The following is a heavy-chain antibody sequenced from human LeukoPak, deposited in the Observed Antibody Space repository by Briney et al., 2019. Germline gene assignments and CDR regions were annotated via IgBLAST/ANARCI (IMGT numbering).Heavy chain of an antibody. Sequence: GGSLRLSCAAPGFTFSSYSMNWVRQAPGKGLEWVSSISSSSYIYYTDSVKGRFTISRDNAKNSLYLQMNSLRAEDTAVYYCARATIFGVVKIDYWGQGTLVSVSS. V-gene: IGHV3-21*01. J-gene: IGHJ4*02. CDR2: ISSSSYI. CDR1: GFTFSSYS. D-gene: IGHD3-3*01. CDR3: ARATIFGVVKIDY.